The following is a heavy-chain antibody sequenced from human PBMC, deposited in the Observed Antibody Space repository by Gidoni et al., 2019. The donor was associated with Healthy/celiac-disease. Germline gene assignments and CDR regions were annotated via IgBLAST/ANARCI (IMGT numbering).Heavy chain of an antibody. CDR3: ASGYGDYLENYFDY. CDR2: IYTSGST. Sequence: QVQLQESGPGLVKPSQTLSLTCTVSGGSISSGSYYWSWIRQPAGKGLEWIGRIYTSGSTNYNPSLKSRVTISVDTSKNQFSLKLSSVTAADTAVYYCASGYGDYLENYFDYWGQGTLVTVSS. V-gene: IGHV4-61*02. D-gene: IGHD4-17*01. J-gene: IGHJ4*02. CDR1: GGSISSGSYY.